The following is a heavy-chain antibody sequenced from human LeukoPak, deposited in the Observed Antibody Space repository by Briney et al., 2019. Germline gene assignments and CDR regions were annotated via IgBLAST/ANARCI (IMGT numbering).Heavy chain of an antibody. CDR1: GVTFSSYA. D-gene: IGHD2-15*01. Sequence: PGGSLRLSCAASGVTFSSYAMSWVRQAPGKGLEWVSGISGSDGGTYNADSVKGRLTISRDNSKNTLYLQMNSLRAEDAAVYYCAKGSLSYCSGRCYYFDYWGQGTLVTVSS. CDR3: AKGSLSYCSGRCYYFDY. CDR2: ISGSDGGT. J-gene: IGHJ4*02. V-gene: IGHV3-23*01.